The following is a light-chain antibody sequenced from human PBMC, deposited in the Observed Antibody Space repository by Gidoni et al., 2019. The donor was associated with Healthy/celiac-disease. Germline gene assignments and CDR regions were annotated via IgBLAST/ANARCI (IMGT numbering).Light chain of an antibody. CDR2: DVS. J-gene: IGLJ1*01. Sequence: QSARPQPASVSGSPGQSITISCTGTSSDVGGYNYVSWYQQHPGKAPKLMIYDVSNRPSGVSNRFSGSKSGNTASLTISGLQAEDEADYYCSSYTSSSTYVFGTGTKVTVL. V-gene: IGLV2-14*03. CDR3: SSYTSSSTYV. CDR1: SSDVGGYNY.